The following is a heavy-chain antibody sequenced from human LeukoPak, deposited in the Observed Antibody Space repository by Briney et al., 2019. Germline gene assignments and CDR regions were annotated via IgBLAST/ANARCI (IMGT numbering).Heavy chain of an antibody. Sequence: GGSLRLSCAASGFTFSSYSMNWVRQAPGEGLEWVSSISSSSSYIYYADSVKGRFTISRDNAKNSLYLQMNSLRAEDTAVYYCARAYPRSSSPPVPFDVWGQGTMVTVSS. CDR1: GFTFSSYS. CDR3: ARAYPRSSSPPVPFDV. J-gene: IGHJ3*01. CDR2: ISSSSSYI. V-gene: IGHV3-21*01. D-gene: IGHD6-6*01.